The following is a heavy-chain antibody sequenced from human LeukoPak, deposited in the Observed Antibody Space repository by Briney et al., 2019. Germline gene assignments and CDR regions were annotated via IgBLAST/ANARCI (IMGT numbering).Heavy chain of an antibody. CDR2: IYHSGSI. CDR1: GYSISNGYY. D-gene: IGHD3-22*01. J-gene: IGHJ3*02. CDR3: ARRGDSYDSSGSFRAFDI. V-gene: IGHV4-38-2*02. Sequence: SETLSLTCTVSGYSISNGYYWGWIRQPPGKGLEWIGSIYHSGSIYYNPSLKSRVTISVDTSKNQFSLQLISVTAADTAVYYCARRGDSYDSSGSFRAFDIWGQGTMVTVSA.